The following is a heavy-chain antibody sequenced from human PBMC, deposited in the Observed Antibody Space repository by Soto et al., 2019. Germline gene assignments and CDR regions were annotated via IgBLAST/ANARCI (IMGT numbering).Heavy chain of an antibody. CDR1: GFTFSSYG. Sequence: QVQLVESGGGVVQPGRSLRLSCAASGFTFSSYGMHWVRQAPGKGLEWVAVISYDGSNKYYADSVKGRFTISRDNSKNPLYLQMNSLRAEDTGGYYCAEGDVDTAKVTDYWGQGTLVTVSS. CDR3: AEGDVDTAKVTDY. V-gene: IGHV3-30*18. D-gene: IGHD5-18*01. J-gene: IGHJ4*01. CDR2: ISYDGSNK.